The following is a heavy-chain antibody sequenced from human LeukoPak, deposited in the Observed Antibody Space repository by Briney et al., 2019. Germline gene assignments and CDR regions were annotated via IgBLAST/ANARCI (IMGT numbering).Heavy chain of an antibody. Sequence: GGSLRLSCAVSGFTFSSSAMSCVRQAPGKGLEWVSTISGGGGTTYYADSMKGRFTISRDNAKNTLYLQMNSLRAEDTGVFYCARCARDKVCGGYYGLDFWGQGTLVTVSS. J-gene: IGHJ4*02. CDR3: ARCARDKVCGGYYGLDF. CDR1: GFTFSSSA. D-gene: IGHD1-26*01. V-gene: IGHV3-23*01. CDR2: ISGGGGTT.